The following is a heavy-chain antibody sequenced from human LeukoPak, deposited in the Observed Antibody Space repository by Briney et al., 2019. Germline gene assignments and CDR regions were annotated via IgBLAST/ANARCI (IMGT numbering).Heavy chain of an antibody. V-gene: IGHV3-66*01. CDR3: ARVGAGPEYYFDSSGSQPSLDY. Sequence: PGGSLRLSCAASGFTVSSNYMSWVRQAPGKGLEWVSVIYSGGSTYYADSVKGRFTISRDNSKNTLYLQMNSLRAEDTAVYYCARVGAGPEYYFDSSGSQPSLDYWGQGTLVTVSS. J-gene: IGHJ4*02. CDR2: IYSGGST. D-gene: IGHD3-22*01. CDR1: GFTVSSNY.